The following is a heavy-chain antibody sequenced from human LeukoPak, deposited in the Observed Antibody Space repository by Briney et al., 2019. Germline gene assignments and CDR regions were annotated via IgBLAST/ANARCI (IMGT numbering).Heavy chain of an antibody. J-gene: IGHJ4*02. V-gene: IGHV3-9*01. Sequence: PGGYLRLSCAASGFTFDDYAMHWVRQAPGKGLEWVSGISWNSGSIGYADSVKGRFTISRDNAKNSLYLQMNSLRAEDTALYYCAKDFQYYDSSGYLDYWGQGTLVTVSS. CDR1: GFTFDDYA. CDR3: AKDFQYYDSSGYLDY. D-gene: IGHD3-22*01. CDR2: ISWNSGSI.